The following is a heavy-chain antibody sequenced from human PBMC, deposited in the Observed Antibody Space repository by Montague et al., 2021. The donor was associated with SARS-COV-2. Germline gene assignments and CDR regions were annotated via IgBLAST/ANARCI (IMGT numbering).Heavy chain of an antibody. CDR3: ARDGRIVGDLYYYYGMDV. Sequence: SLSLSFAASGFPVSSNYMSWVRQAPGKGLEWVSVINSGGSIDYEDSVKRRCTISRDNSKNKLYLQMNSLRAEDTAVYYCARDGRIVGDLYYYYGMDVWGQGTTVTVSS. CDR1: GFPVSSNY. J-gene: IGHJ6*02. D-gene: IGHD1-26*01. CDR2: INSGGSI. V-gene: IGHV3-53*01.